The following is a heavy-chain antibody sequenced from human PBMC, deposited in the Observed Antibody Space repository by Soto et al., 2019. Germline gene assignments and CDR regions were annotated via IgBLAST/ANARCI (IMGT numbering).Heavy chain of an antibody. Sequence: PSETLSLTCTVSGGSISSGGYYWSWIRQHPGKGLEWIGYIYYSGSTYYNPSLKSRVTISVDTSKNQFSLKLSSVTAADTAVYYCARGTLYDYVWGSYRPNWFDPWGQGTLVTVSS. CDR3: ARGTLYDYVWGSYRPNWFDP. CDR1: GGSISSGGYY. CDR2: IYYSGST. D-gene: IGHD3-16*02. J-gene: IGHJ5*02. V-gene: IGHV4-31*03.